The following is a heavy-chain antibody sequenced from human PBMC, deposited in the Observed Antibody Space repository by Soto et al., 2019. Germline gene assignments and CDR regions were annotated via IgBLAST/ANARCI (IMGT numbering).Heavy chain of an antibody. D-gene: IGHD2-8*01. CDR1: GYTFTADF. V-gene: IGHV1-2*02. Sequence: ASVKVSCKGSGYTFTADFIQWMRQAPGQGLEWMGWIDPNNGATNYAQKFQDRVTMTRDTSINTVYMELNRLTFDDTAVYFCARDERYCITGECYTFWLDPWGQGPLVTV. CDR2: IDPNNGAT. J-gene: IGHJ5*02. CDR3: ARDERYCITGECYTFWLDP.